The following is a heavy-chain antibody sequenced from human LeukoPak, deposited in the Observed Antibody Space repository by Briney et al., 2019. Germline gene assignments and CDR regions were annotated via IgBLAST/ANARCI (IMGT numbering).Heavy chain of an antibody. CDR1: GFTFSSYW. CDR3: VKDIQVSY. Sequence: GGSLRLSCTASGFTFSSYWMHWVRQAPGKGLEWVSLTNSDGSITSYADSVKGQFPISRENSKNTLFLQMNSLRAEDTAMYYCVKDIQVSYWGQGTLVTVSS. V-gene: IGHV3-74*01. CDR2: TNSDGSIT. J-gene: IGHJ4*02. D-gene: IGHD2-21*01.